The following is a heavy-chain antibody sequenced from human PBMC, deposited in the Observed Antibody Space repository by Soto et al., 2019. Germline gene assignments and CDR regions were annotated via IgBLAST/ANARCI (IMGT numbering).Heavy chain of an antibody. CDR2: IWYEGSKK. D-gene: IGHD4-17*01. CDR1: GFTFSNYV. V-gene: IGHV3-33*07. Sequence: PGGSLRLSCAASGFTFSNYVMYWVRQAPGKGLEWVATIWYEGSKKYYADSVKGRFTISRDNSKNTVYLQMNSLRADDTAVYYCTRERDYVGMDVWGQGTTVTVSS. J-gene: IGHJ6*02. CDR3: TRERDYVGMDV.